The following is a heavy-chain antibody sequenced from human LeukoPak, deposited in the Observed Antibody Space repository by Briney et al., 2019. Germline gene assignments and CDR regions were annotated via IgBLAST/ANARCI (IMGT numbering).Heavy chain of an antibody. Sequence: GESLKISGKGSGYSFTSYWIGWVRQMPGKGLEWIGIIYPGDSATRYSPPLQAHAPSSAAKSITTAYLQWSSLKATDTAMYSWARTGIRQTYCYSVMDVWEKGTTATVSS. J-gene: IGHJ6*01. CDR1: GYSFTSYW. CDR2: IYPGDSAT. D-gene: IGHD3-10*01. V-gene: IGHV5-51*01. CDR3: ARTGIRQTYCYSVMDV.